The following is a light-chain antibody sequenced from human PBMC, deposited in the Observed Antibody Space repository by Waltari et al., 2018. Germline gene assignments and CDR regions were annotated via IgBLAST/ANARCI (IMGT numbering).Light chain of an antibody. CDR1: QTIRSN. CDR2: AAS. V-gene: IGKV1-39*01. J-gene: IGKJ4*01. CDR3: QQSYSTPLT. Sequence: DIQMTQSPSSLSASVGDRVTITCRASQTIRSNLNWYQQKAGKAPKLLMYAASSLQSGVPSRFSGSGSGTDFTLTISSLQPEDFATYYCQQSYSTPLTFGRGTKVEIK.